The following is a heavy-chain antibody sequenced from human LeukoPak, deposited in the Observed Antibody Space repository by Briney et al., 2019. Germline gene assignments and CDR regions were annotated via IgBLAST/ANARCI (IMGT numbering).Heavy chain of an antibody. Sequence: VASVKVSCKASGYTFTSYAMNWVRQAPGQGLEWVGWISPYNGNTNYGQSVQGRVTMTTDTSTTTAYMELRSLKSDDTAVYYRARADYDILTTAPPRYIEYWGRGTPVTVSS. D-gene: IGHD3-9*01. CDR3: ARADYDILTTAPPRYIEY. V-gene: IGHV1-18*01. CDR1: GYTFTSYA. CDR2: ISPYNGNT. J-gene: IGHJ4*02.